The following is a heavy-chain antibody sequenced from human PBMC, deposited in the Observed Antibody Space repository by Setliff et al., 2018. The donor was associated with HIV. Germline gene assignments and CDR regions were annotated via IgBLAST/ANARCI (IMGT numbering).Heavy chain of an antibody. V-gene: IGHV4-59*01. D-gene: IGHD2-2*01. CDR1: GGSISSYY. Sequence: PSETLSLTCTVSGGSISSYYWSWIRHPPGKGLEWIGYIYYSWSTNYNPSLKSRVNISVDTSKNQFSLKLSSVTAADTAVYYCARDLLGYCSSTSCHSPYMDVWGKGTTVTVSS. J-gene: IGHJ6*03. CDR3: ARDLLGYCSSTSCHSPYMDV. CDR2: IYYSWST.